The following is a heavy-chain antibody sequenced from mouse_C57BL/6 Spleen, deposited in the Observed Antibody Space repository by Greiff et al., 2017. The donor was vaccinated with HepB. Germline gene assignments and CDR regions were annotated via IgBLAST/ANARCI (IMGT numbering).Heavy chain of an antibody. CDR2: INPNNGGT. Sequence: EVQLQQSGPELVKPGASVKIPCKASGYTFTDYNMDWVKQSHGKSLEWIGDINPNNGGTIYNQKFKGKATLTVDKSSSTAYMELRSLTSEDTAVYYGARRKYYYGSSYWYFDVWGTGATVTVSS. V-gene: IGHV1-18*01. D-gene: IGHD1-1*01. J-gene: IGHJ1*03. CDR3: ARRKYYYGSSYWYFDV. CDR1: GYTFTDYN.